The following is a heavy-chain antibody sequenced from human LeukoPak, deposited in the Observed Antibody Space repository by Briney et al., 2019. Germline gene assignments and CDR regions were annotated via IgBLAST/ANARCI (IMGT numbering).Heavy chain of an antibody. Sequence: GRSLRLSCAASGFTFSSYAMHWVRQAPGKGLEWVAVISYDGSNKYYADSVKGRFTISRDNSKNTLYLQMNSLRAEDTAVYYCARDWGGYNMLGGMDVWGQGTTVTVSS. J-gene: IGHJ6*02. D-gene: IGHD5-24*01. CDR1: GFTFSSYA. CDR2: ISYDGSNK. V-gene: IGHV3-30*04. CDR3: ARDWGGYNMLGGMDV.